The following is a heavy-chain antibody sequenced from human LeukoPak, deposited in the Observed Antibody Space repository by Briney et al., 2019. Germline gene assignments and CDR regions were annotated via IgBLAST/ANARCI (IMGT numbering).Heavy chain of an antibody. V-gene: IGHV3-66*01. CDR2: IYSGGST. D-gene: IGHD4-17*01. J-gene: IGHJ6*02. CDR3: ARDTRDYGDYPGGFDYYDMDV. CDR1: GFTVSSNY. Sequence: PGGSLRLSCAASGFTVSSNYMSWVRQAPGKGLEWVSVIYSGGSTYYADSVKGRFTISRDNSKNTLYLQMNSLRAEDTAVYYCARDTRDYGDYPGGFDYYDMDVWGQGTTVTVSS.